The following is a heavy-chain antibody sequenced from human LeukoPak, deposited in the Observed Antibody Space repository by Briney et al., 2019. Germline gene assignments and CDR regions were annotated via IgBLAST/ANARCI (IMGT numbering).Heavy chain of an antibody. CDR2: IYSGGST. Sequence: GGSLRLSCAASGFTVSSNYMSWVRQAPGKGLEWVSVIYSGGSTYYADSVKGRFTISRDNSKNTLYLQMNSLRAEDTAVYYCARDYYDMINAFDIWGQGTMVTVSS. D-gene: IGHD3-9*01. CDR3: ARDYYDMINAFDI. V-gene: IGHV3-66*01. J-gene: IGHJ3*02. CDR1: GFTVSSNY.